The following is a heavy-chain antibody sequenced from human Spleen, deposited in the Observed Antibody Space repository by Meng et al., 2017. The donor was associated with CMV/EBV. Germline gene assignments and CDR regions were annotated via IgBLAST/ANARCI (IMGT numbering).Heavy chain of an antibody. CDR1: GFTFSSYA. V-gene: IGHV3-30*04. Sequence: GGSLRLSCAASGFTFSSYAMHWVRQAPGKGLEWVAVISYDGSNKYYADSVKGRFTISRDNSKNTLYLQMNSLRAEDTAEYYCAKGRMVRGVITGALDYWGQGTTVTVSS. CDR2: ISYDGSNK. J-gene: IGHJ4*03. CDR3: AKGRMVRGVITGALDY. D-gene: IGHD3-10*01.